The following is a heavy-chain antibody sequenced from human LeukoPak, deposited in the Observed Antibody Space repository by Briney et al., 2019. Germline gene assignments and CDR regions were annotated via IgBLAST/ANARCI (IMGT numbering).Heavy chain of an antibody. CDR2: ISYDGSNK. J-gene: IGHJ5*02. CDR3: ARGIAAAAELWFDP. V-gene: IGHV3-30*01. D-gene: IGHD6-13*01. Sequence: GGSLRLSCAASGFIFSSYAMHWVRQAPGKGLQGVAVISYDGSNKYYADSVKGRFTISRDNSKNTLYLQMNSLRAEDTAVYYCARGIAAAAELWFDPWGQGTLVTVSS. CDR1: GFIFSSYA.